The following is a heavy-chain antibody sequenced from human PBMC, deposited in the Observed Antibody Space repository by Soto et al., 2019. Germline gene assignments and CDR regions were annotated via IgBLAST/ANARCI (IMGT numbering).Heavy chain of an antibody. D-gene: IGHD3-22*01. Sequence: QVQLVESGGGVVQPGRSLRLSCAASGFTFSRYAMHWVRQAPGQGLEWVAVISYDGSQKYYGDSVKGRFTISSDSSKNTLYLQMDSLRAEDTALYYCSRAATYDSAATEWYFDLWGRVTLVTVSS. CDR1: GFTFSRYA. CDR2: ISYDGSQK. V-gene: IGHV3-30-3*01. CDR3: SRAATYDSAATEWYFDL. J-gene: IGHJ2*01.